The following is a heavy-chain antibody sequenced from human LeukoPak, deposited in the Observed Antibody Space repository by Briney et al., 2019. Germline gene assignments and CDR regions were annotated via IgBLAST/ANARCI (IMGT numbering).Heavy chain of an antibody. CDR1: GGSINTYY. Sequence: SETLSLTCTVSGGSINTYYWSWIRQPPGKELEYIGYIYYSGSTNYNPSLKSRVTISVDTSKNQLSLKLSSVTAADTAVYYRGRSMRGSYYGSGSYYVDYWGQGTLVTVSS. V-gene: IGHV4-59*01. J-gene: IGHJ4*02. D-gene: IGHD3-10*01. CDR2: IYYSGST. CDR3: GRSMRGSYYGSGSYYVDY.